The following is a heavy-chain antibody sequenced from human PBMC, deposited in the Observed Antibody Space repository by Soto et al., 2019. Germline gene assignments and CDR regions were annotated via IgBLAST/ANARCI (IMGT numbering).Heavy chain of an antibody. Sequence: SETLSLTCTVSGDSMSSSNWWNWVRQPPGKGLEWIGEAHHSGRTNYSPSLKSRVTISVDRSQNLFSLKLASVTAADTAVYYCLRCEATALDYLGHGTLVTVSS. J-gene: IGHJ4*01. CDR3: LRCEATALDY. V-gene: IGHV4-4*02. CDR1: GDSMSSSNW. CDR2: AHHSGRT.